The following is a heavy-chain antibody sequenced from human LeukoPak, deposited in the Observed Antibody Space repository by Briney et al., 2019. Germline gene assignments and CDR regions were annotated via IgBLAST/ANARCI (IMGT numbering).Heavy chain of an antibody. CDR2: IDWDDDK. D-gene: IGHD6-6*01. CDR1: GFSLSTSGMC. J-gene: IGHJ4*02. CDR3: ARTSCPYSSSSGPDY. Sequence: SGPTLVNPTQTLTLTCTFSGFSLSTSGMCVSWIRQPPGKALEWLARIDWDDDKYYSTSLKTRLTISKDTSKNQVALTMTNMDPVDTATYYCARTSCPYSSSSGPDYWGQGTLVTVSS. V-gene: IGHV2-70*11.